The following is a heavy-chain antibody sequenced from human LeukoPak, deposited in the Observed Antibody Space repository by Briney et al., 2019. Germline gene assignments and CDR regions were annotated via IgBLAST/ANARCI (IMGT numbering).Heavy chain of an antibody. CDR3: ARDLGIAAAGPPD. CDR1: GGTFSSYA. V-gene: IGHV1-69*05. CDR2: IIPIFGTA. D-gene: IGHD6-13*01. J-gene: IGHJ4*02. Sequence: SVKVSCKASGGTFSSYAISWVRQAPGQGLEWMGGIIPIFGTANYAQKFQGRVTITTDESTSTAYMELSSLSSEDTAVYYCARDLGIAAAGPPDWGQGTLVTVSS.